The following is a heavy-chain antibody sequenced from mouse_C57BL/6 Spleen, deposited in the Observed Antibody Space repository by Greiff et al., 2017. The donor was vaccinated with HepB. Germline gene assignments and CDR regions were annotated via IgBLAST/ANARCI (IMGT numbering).Heavy chain of an antibody. V-gene: IGHV1-55*01. J-gene: IGHJ2*01. CDR3: ARLETMVTTDYFDY. CDR2: IYPGSGST. D-gene: IGHD2-2*01. Sequence: QVQLQQPGAELVKPGASVKMSCKASGYTFTSYWITWVKQRPGQGLEWIGDIYPGSGSTNYNEKFKSKATLTVDTASSTAYMQLSSLTSEDSAVYYCARLETMVTTDYFDYWGQGTTLTVSS. CDR1: GYTFTSYW.